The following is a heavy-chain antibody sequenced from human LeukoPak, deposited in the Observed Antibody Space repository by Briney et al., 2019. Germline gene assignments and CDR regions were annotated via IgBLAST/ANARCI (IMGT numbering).Heavy chain of an antibody. CDR3: AKRDF. CDR1: GFIFSSFA. Sequence: GGSLRLSCAASGFIFSSFAMNWVRQAPGKGLEWVSSISGSGGTTYYAGSVKGRFTISRDNSKNTLFLQMNSLRADDTAIYYCAKRDFWGQGPLVTVSS. J-gene: IGHJ4*02. V-gene: IGHV3-23*01. CDR2: ISGSGGTT.